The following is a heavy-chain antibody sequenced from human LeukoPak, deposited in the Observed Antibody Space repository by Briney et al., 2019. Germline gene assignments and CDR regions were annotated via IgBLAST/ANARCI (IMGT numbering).Heavy chain of an antibody. CDR1: GFTLSSYW. D-gene: IGHD2-15*01. CDR3: AKVESRYCSGGSCYPGSRDAFDI. CDR2: ISGSGGST. Sequence: GGSLRLSCAASGFTLSSYWMHWVRQAPGKGLEWVSAISGSGGSTYYADSVKGRFTISRDNSKNTLYLQMNSLRAEDTAVYYCAKVESRYCSGGSCYPGSRDAFDIWGQGTMVTVSS. V-gene: IGHV3-23*01. J-gene: IGHJ3*02.